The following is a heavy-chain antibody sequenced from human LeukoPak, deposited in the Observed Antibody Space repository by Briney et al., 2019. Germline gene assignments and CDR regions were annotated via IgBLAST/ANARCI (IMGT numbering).Heavy chain of an antibody. V-gene: IGHV3-53*01. Sequence: GGSLRLSCAASGFTVSSNYMSWVRQAPGKGLEWVSVIYNGGSTYYADPVKGRFTISRDNSKNTLYLQMNSLRAEDTAVYYCARGNYDRSSDYWGQGTLVTVSS. CDR3: ARGNYDRSSDY. J-gene: IGHJ4*02. CDR1: GFTVSSNY. D-gene: IGHD4-11*01. CDR2: IYNGGST.